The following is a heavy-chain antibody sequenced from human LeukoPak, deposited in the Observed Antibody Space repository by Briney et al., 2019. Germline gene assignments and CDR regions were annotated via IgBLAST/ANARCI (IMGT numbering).Heavy chain of an antibody. D-gene: IGHD6-13*01. CDR1: GFTFSSYA. CDR3: AREIIAAAGNPFDY. Sequence: PGGSLRLSCAASGFTFSSYARHWVRQAPGKGLEWVAVISYDGSNQYYAGSVKGRFTISRDHSKNTLYLQMNSLRAEETAVYYCAREIIAAAGNPFDYWGQGTLVTVSS. V-gene: IGHV3-30*01. CDR2: ISYDGSNQ. J-gene: IGHJ4*02.